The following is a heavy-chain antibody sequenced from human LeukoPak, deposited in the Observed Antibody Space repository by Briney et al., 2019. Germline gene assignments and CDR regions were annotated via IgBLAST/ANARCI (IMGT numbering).Heavy chain of an antibody. CDR1: GGSISSISYF. Sequence: ASETLSLTCTVSGGSISSISYFWGWPRQPPGKGLEWIGCNYYSGSTYYNPAPKRRVTISVDTCKNQFSLNLSAVTAADTAVFYCARASGYYDGDFDYWGRGTLVTVS. CDR2: NYYSGST. CDR3: ARASGYYDGDFDY. D-gene: IGHD3-22*01. J-gene: IGHJ4*02. V-gene: IGHV4-39*07.